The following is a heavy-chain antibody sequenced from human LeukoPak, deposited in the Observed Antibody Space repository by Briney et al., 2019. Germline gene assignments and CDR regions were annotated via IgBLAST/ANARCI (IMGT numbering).Heavy chain of an antibody. D-gene: IGHD1-26*01. CDR3: AGAPSGSYCENCDDAFDI. J-gene: IGHJ3*02. CDR2: ISSSSSTI. V-gene: IGHV3-48*04. Sequence: GGSLRLSCAASGFTFSSYSMNWVRQAPGKGLEWVSYISSSSSTIYYADSVKGRFTISRDNAKNSLYLQMNSLRAEDTAVYYCAGAPSGSYCENCDDAFDIWGQGTMVTVSS. CDR1: GFTFSSYS.